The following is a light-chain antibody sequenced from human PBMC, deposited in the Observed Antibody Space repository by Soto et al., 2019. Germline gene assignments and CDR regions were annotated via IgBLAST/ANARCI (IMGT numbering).Light chain of an antibody. V-gene: IGKV1-5*01. CDR2: DAS. Sequence: DLQMTQSPSTLSASVGDRVTITCRASQSISSWLAWYQQKPGKAPKLLIYDASSLESGVPSRFSGSGSGTEFTLTISSLQPDDFATYYCQQYNRWTFGQGTKVEIK. J-gene: IGKJ1*01. CDR3: QQYNRWT. CDR1: QSISSW.